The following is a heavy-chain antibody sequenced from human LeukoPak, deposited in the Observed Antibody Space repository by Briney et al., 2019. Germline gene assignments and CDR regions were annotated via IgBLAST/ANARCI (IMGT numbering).Heavy chain of an antibody. CDR1: GFTVSSNY. J-gene: IGHJ4*02. CDR3: ARSLRAGVTAGGY. CDR2: IYNSGST. Sequence: PGGSLRLSCAVSGFTVSSNYMSWVRQAPGKGLEWVSVIYNSGSTFYADTVKGRFTISRDNSENTLYLQMNSLRAEDTAVYYCARSLRAGVTAGGYWGQGTLVTVSS. D-gene: IGHD3-10*01. V-gene: IGHV3-53*01.